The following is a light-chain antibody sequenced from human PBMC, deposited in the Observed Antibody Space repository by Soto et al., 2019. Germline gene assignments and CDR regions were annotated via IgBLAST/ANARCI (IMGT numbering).Light chain of an antibody. J-gene: IGKJ3*01. CDR3: QQYHTTPFT. CDR1: QSVLYSSNNKNY. Sequence: DIVMTTSPDSLAVSLGERATINCRSGQSVLYSSNNKNYLAWYQQKPGQPPKLLIYWASTRESGVPDRFSGSGSGTDFTLTINGLQAEDVAVYFCQQYHTTPFTFGPGTKVDI. CDR2: WAS. V-gene: IGKV4-1*01.